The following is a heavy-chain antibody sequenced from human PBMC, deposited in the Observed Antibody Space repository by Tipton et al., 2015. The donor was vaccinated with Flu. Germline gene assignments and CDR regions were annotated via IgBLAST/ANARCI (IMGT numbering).Heavy chain of an antibody. J-gene: IGHJ4*02. D-gene: IGHD1-26*01. CDR1: GGTLTTYS. CDR3: AKSGGFDS. V-gene: IGHV1-69*18. Sequence: QLVQSGAEVKKPGSPVKVSCKASGGTLTTYSFTWVRQAPGQGLEWMGRLIPIFGTPNYAQKFQGRLTITADESTGTAYMELTNLRSEDTAVYYCAKSGGFDSWNQGALVIVSS. CDR2: LIPIFGTP.